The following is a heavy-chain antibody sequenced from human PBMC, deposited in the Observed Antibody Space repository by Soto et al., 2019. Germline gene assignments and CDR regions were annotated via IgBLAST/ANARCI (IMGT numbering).Heavy chain of an antibody. CDR2: ISSSGSTI. CDR1: GFSFNTYE. D-gene: IGHD2-15*01. CDR3: ARGGGYDSFDF. Sequence: PGGSLRLSCAASGFSFNTYEMNWVRQAPGKGLEWVSYISSSGSTIYYADSVKGRFTVSRDNGKNSLYLQMNSLRAEDTAVYYCARGGGYDSFDFWGQGIQVTVSS. V-gene: IGHV3-48*03. J-gene: IGHJ4*02.